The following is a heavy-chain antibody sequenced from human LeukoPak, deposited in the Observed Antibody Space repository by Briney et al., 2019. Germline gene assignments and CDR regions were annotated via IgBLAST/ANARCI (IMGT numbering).Heavy chain of an antibody. CDR3: ARLKGDPDY. Sequence: GASVKVSCKAAGYTFTDYYLHWVRQAPGQGLEWMGRINPDSGDTKPAQKFQGRVTMTGDRSITTAYMELSGLTSADTAFYYCARLKGDPDYWGQGTQVTVSS. CDR2: INPDSGDT. CDR1: GYTFTDYY. V-gene: IGHV1-2*06. J-gene: IGHJ4*02.